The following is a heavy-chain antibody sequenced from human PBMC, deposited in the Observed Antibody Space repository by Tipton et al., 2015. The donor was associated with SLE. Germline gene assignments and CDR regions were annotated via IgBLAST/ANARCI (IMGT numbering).Heavy chain of an antibody. D-gene: IGHD6-19*01. Sequence: TLSLTCTVSGGSVSSTTYYWSWIRQPAGKGLEWIGRIYTSGSTSYNPSLKGRVTISVNTSKNQFSLKLSSVTAADTAVYYCARDQSTVAGRGYFDYWGQGTLVTVSS. CDR1: GGSVSSTTYY. J-gene: IGHJ4*02. CDR3: ARDQSTVAGRGYFDY. CDR2: IYTSGST. V-gene: IGHV4-61*02.